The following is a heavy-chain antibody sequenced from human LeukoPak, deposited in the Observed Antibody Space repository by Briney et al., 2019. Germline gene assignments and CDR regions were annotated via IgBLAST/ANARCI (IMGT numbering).Heavy chain of an antibody. D-gene: IGHD6-19*01. CDR2: MRYDGSNR. Sequence: GGSLRLSCAASGFTFSSYGMHWVRQAPGKGLEWVAFMRYDGSNRNYADSVKGRFTISRDNSKNTLYLQMSSLRSEDTAVYYCARERAVAGKHDAFDIWGQGTMVTVSS. CDR1: GFTFSSYG. J-gene: IGHJ3*02. V-gene: IGHV3-30*02. CDR3: ARERAVAGKHDAFDI.